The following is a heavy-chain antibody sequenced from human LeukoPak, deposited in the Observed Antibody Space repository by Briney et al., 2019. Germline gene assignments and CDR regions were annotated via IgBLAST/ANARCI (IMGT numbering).Heavy chain of an antibody. CDR1: GGSIRSTNW. J-gene: IGHJ4*02. V-gene: IGHV4-4*02. CDR2: SHLDGRT. CDR3: AREGGPYRPLDY. Sequence: PSGTLSLICGVSGGSIRSTNWWTGVRQPPGKGLEWIGESHLDGRTNYNPALQRRLAMSVDFSENHISLRLTSVTAADTAVYYCAREGGPYRPLDYKGQGTLVTGSS.